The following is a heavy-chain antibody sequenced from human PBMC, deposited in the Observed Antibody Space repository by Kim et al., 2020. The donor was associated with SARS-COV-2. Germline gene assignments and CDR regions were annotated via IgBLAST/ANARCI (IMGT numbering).Heavy chain of an antibody. CDR1: GFTFSSYS. CDR3: ARVLTSGWSYFDY. V-gene: IGHV3-21*04. D-gene: IGHD6-19*01. J-gene: IGHJ4*02. Sequence: GGSLRLSCAASGFTFSSYSMNWVRQAPGKGLEWISSISSSSSYIYYADSVKGRFTISRDNARPSLYLQMNSLRAEDTAVYYCARVLTSGWSYFDYWGQG. CDR2: ISSSSSYI.